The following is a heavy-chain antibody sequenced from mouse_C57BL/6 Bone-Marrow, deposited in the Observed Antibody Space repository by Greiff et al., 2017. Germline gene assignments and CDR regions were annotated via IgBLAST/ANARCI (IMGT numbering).Heavy chain of an antibody. Sequence: EVQRVESGGGLVQPGGSMKLSCAASGFTFSDAWMDWVRQSPEKGLEWVAEIRNKANNHATYYAESVKGRFTISRDDSKSSVYLQMNSLRAEDTGIYYCTRDYGSSLYWYFDVWGTGTTVTVSS. CDR2: IRNKANNHAT. J-gene: IGHJ1*03. D-gene: IGHD1-1*01. V-gene: IGHV6-6*01. CDR3: TRDYGSSLYWYFDV. CDR1: GFTFSDAW.